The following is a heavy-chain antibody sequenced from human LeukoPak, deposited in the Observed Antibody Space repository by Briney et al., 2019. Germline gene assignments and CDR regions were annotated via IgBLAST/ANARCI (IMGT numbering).Heavy chain of an antibody. D-gene: IGHD2-2*01. Sequence: SETLSLTCAVYGGSFSGYYWSWIRQPPGKGLEWIGEINHSGSTNYNPSLKSRVTISVDTSKNQFSLKLSSVTAADTAVYYCARGSGYCSSTSCNAGETYGDYASVGDYWGQGTLVTVSS. V-gene: IGHV4-34*01. CDR1: GGSFSGYY. CDR2: INHSGST. CDR3: ARGSGYCSSTSCNAGETYGDYASVGDY. J-gene: IGHJ4*02.